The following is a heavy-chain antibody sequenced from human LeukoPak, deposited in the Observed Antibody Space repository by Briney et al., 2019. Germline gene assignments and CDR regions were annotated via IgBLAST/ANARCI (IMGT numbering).Heavy chain of an antibody. D-gene: IGHD4-17*01. CDR2: INHSGST. Sequence: SETLSLTCAVYGGSFSGYYWSWIRQPPGKGLEWIGEINHSGSTNYNPSLKSRVTISVDTSKNQFSLKLSSVTAADTAAYYCARRQVTIYYFDYWGQGTLVTVSS. CDR3: ARRQVTIYYFDY. J-gene: IGHJ4*02. CDR1: GGSFSGYY. V-gene: IGHV4-34*01.